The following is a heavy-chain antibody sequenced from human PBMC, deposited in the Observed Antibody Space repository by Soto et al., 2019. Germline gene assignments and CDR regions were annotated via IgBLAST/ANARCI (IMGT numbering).Heavy chain of an antibody. CDR1: VLSLRTTGVG. CDR2: LYWDDDK. Sequence: SGPTLVNPTQTLTLTCTVSVLSLRTTGVGVGWVRQPPGKALEWLALLYWDDDKRYSPSLRSRLTIAKDISEKQVVLTMTNMDPVDTATYYCAHGFTYYYGSGSPQFDPWGQ. J-gene: IGHJ5*02. D-gene: IGHD3-10*01. V-gene: IGHV2-5*02. CDR3: AHGFTYYYGSGSPQFDP.